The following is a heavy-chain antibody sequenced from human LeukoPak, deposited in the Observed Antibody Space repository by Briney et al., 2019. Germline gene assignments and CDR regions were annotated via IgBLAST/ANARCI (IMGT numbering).Heavy chain of an antibody. V-gene: IGHV1-8*01. CDR1: GYTFTNYD. J-gene: IGHJ4*02. D-gene: IGHD2-2*01. CDR2: MNPNSGDS. CDR3: ARRYCISTGCSAFDY. Sequence: ASVKVSCKASGYTFTNYDINWVRQATGQGLEWMGWMNPNSGDSHSVDKFQGRVTMTRDTSVRTAYMELSGLRSDDTAVYYCARRYCISTGCSAFDYWGPGTPVTVSS.